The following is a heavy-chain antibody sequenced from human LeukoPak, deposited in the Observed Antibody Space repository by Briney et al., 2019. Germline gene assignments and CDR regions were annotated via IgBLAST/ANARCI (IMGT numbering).Heavy chain of an antibody. CDR1: GFTFSSYA. D-gene: IGHD3-10*01. CDR3: AKSFGSGSLDY. CDR2: IRYDGSNK. J-gene: IGHJ4*02. Sequence: GGSLRLSCAASGFTFSSYAMHWVRQAPGKGLEWVAFIRYDGSNKYYADSVKGRFTISRDNSKNTLYLQMNSLRAEDTAVYYCAKSFGSGSLDYWGQGTLVTVSS. V-gene: IGHV3-30*02.